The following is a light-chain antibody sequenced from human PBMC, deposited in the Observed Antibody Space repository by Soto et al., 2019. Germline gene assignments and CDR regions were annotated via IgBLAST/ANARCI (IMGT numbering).Light chain of an antibody. Sequence: QSVLTQPPSVSGAQGQRVTISCTGSSSNIGAGYDVHWYQQLPGTAPKVFIYGNSNRPSGVPDRFSGSKSGTSASLAITGLQAEDEADYYCQSYDTSLSGSVFGGGTKVTVL. CDR1: SSNIGAGYD. CDR2: GNS. CDR3: QSYDTSLSGSV. V-gene: IGLV1-40*01. J-gene: IGLJ2*01.